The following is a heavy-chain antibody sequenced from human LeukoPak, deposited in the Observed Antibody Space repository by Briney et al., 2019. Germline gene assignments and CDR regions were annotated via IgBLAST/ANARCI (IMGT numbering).Heavy chain of an antibody. D-gene: IGHD6-13*01. CDR2: ISSNFNYI. V-gene: IGHV3-21*01. J-gene: IGHJ4*02. Sequence: GGSLRLSCAASGFTFSTYAMNWVRQAPGKGLEWVSSISSNFNYIHYADSVKGRFTISRDNAKNSLYLQMSSLRAEDTAVYYCARRNSDYSSSWYSNDYWGRGTLVTVSS. CDR1: GFTFSTYA. CDR3: ARRNSDYSSSWYSNDY.